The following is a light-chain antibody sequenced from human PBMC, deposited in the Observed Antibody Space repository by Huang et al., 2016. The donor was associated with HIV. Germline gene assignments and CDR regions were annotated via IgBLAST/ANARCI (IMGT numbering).Light chain of an antibody. CDR2: DAS. J-gene: IGKJ3*01. CDR3: QQRSNWPPLFT. Sequence: EIVLTQSPATLSLSPGERATLSCRASQSISSYIAWYQQKPGQAPRLLIYDASNRATGIPARFSGSGFGTDFTLTISSLEPEDFAIYYCQQRSNWPPLFTFGPGTKVDIK. V-gene: IGKV3-11*01. CDR1: QSISSY.